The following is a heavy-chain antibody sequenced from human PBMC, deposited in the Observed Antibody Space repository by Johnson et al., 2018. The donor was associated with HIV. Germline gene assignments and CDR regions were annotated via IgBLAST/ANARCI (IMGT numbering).Heavy chain of an antibody. CDR3: ARDARYSRSWPDAFDI. Sequence: QVQLVESGGGVVQPGRSLRFSCAASGFTFRSYAMHWVRQAPGKGLEWVAVISYDGSNIYYADSVKGRFTISRDNSKNTLYLQMNSLRPEDTAVYYCARDARYSRSWPDAFDIWGQGTMVTVSP. J-gene: IGHJ3*02. CDR2: ISYDGSNI. D-gene: IGHD6-13*01. V-gene: IGHV3-30*01. CDR1: GFTFRSYA.